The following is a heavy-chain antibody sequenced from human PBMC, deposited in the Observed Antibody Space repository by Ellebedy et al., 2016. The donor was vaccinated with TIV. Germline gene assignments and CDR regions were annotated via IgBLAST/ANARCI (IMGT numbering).Heavy chain of an antibody. CDR3: ARHAHPPLYSGYAFNDY. CDR1: GYSFTSYW. D-gene: IGHD5-12*01. CDR2: IYPGDSDT. V-gene: IGHV5-51*01. Sequence: GGSLRLXXTGSGYSFTSYWIGWVRQMPGKGLEWMGIIYPGDSDTRYSPSFQGQVTISADKSISTAYLQWSSLKASDTAMYYCARHAHPPLYSGYAFNDYWGQGTLVTVSS. J-gene: IGHJ4*02.